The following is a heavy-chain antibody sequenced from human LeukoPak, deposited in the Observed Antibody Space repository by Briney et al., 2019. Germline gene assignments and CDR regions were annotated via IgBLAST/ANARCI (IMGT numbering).Heavy chain of an antibody. CDR1: GFTFSSYP. Sequence: GRSLRLSCAASGFTFSSYPMHWVRQAPGKGLEWVAVISYDGSNEYYADSVKGRFTISRDNSKNTLYLQMNSLRAEDTAVYYCAREQLLWFGTATFDIWGQGTMVTVSS. CDR2: ISYDGSNE. CDR3: AREQLLWFGTATFDI. V-gene: IGHV3-30-3*01. D-gene: IGHD3-10*01. J-gene: IGHJ3*02.